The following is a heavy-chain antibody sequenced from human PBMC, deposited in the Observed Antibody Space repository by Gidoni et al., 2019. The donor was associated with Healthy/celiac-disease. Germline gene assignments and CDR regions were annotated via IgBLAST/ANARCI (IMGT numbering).Heavy chain of an antibody. CDR1: GGSASSYY. CDR3: ARGDIAVAGTLGYFDY. CDR2: IFYSGST. V-gene: IGHV4-59*02. J-gene: IGHJ4*02. Sequence: QVKLQEEGPGLVKPPEPLSLTSTVSGGSASSYYWSWIRQPPWKGLEWIGYIFYSGSTNYNPSLNCLVTISVDTSKNQFSLKLSSVTAADTAVYYCARGDIAVAGTLGYFDYWGQGTLVTVSS. D-gene: IGHD6-19*01.